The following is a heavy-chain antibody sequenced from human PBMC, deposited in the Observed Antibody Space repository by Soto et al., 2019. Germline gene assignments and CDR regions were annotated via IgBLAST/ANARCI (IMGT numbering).Heavy chain of an antibody. J-gene: IGHJ4*02. D-gene: IGHD6-13*01. CDR2: ISFDGSEK. CDR3: AKVALIGRSWPFDS. V-gene: IGHV3-30*18. CDR1: GFTFSNYG. Sequence: QVQLVESGGGVVQPGRSLRLSCSASGFTFSNYGMHWVRQAPGKGLEWITTISFDGSEKYYADSVKGRFTISRDNSKNTVYLEMNSLRPDDTATYYCAKVALIGRSWPFDSWGQGALVTVSS.